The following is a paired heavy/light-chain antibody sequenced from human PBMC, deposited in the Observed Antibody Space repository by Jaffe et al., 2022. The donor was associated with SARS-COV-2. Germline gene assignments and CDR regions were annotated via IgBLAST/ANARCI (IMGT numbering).Light chain of an antibody. J-gene: IGKJ4*01. V-gene: IGKV3-20*01. Sequence: VLTQSPGTLSLSPGERATLSCRASHSVSSSYLAWYQQKPGQAPRLLIYGASSRATGIPDRFSGSASGTDFTLTISRLEPEDFAVYYCQQYGSSPKSVTFGGGTKVEIK. CDR1: HSVSSSY. CDR3: QQYGSSPKSVT. CDR2: GAS.
Heavy chain of an antibody. V-gene: IGHV3-48*02. Sequence: EVQLVESGGGLVQPGGSLRLSCAASGFMFSDYSMNWVRQAPGKGLEWVSYISSGSTTIYYADSVRGRFTISRDNAKTSVYLQMSSLRDEDTAVYYCARVRYYDHNYSSYYGMDVWGQGTSVTVSS. CDR2: ISSGSTTI. J-gene: IGHJ6*02. CDR1: GFMFSDYS. CDR3: ARVRYYDHNYSSYYGMDV. D-gene: IGHD3-22*01.